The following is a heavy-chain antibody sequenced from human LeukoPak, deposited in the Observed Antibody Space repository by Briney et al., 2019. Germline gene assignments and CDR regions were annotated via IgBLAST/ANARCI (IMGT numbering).Heavy chain of an antibody. CDR2: INANSGGT. D-gene: IGHD3-9*01. Sequence: ASVKVSCKASGYTFTGYYMHWVRQAPGQGLEWMGWINANSGGTNYAQKFQGRVTMTRDTSISTAYMELSRVRSDNTAVYYCARHSEYDILTGRLVPSGMYVWGQGTTVTVSS. CDR3: ARHSEYDILTGRLVPSGMYV. CDR1: GYTFTGYY. J-gene: IGHJ6*02. V-gene: IGHV1-2*02.